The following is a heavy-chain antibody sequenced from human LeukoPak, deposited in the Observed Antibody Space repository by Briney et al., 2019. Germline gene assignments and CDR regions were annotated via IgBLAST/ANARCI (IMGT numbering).Heavy chain of an antibody. CDR3: VRGTGY. Sequence: GGSLRLSCSVSGFTFSTYVMHCVRHAPGKGLEYVSAISSNGDNTYYADSVKGRFTISRDNSKNTLYLQMSSLRADDTAVYYCVRGTGYWGQGTLVTVSS. CDR2: ISSNGDNT. CDR1: GFTFSTYV. V-gene: IGHV3-64D*06. J-gene: IGHJ4*02.